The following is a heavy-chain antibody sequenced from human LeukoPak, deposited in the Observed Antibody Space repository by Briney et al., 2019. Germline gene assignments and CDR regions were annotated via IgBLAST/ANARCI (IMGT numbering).Heavy chain of an antibody. J-gene: IGHJ3*02. CDR2: ITYDGSNK. V-gene: IGHV3-30*18. Sequence: PRRSLRLSCAASGFTFSSYGMHWVRQTPGKGLEWVAVITYDGSNKYYADYVKGRFTISRDNSKNTLYLQMNSLRTEDTAVYYCAKWGGDIWGQGTMVTVSS. CDR3: AKWGGDI. CDR1: GFTFSSYG. D-gene: IGHD3-16*01.